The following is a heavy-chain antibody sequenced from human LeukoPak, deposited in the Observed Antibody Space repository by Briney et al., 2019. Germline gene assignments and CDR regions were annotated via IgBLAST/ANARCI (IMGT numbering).Heavy chain of an antibody. D-gene: IGHD4-17*01. V-gene: IGHV3-11*01. CDR3: ARDGDYAAYYFDY. CDR2: ISSSGSTI. CDR1: GFTFSDYY. J-gene: IGHJ4*02. Sequence: GGSLRLSCAASGFTFSDYYMSWIRQAPGKGLEWVSYISSSGSTIYYADSVKGRFTISRGNAKNSLYLQMNSLRAEDTAVYYCARDGDYAAYYFDYWGQGTLVTVSS.